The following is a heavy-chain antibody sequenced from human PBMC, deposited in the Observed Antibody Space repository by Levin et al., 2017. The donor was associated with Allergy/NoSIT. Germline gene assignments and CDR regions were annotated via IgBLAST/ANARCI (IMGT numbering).Heavy chain of an antibody. CDR2: IYPGDSDT. V-gene: IGHV5-51*01. CDR3: ARHRTRPLSGTSSGAFDI. J-gene: IGHJ3*02. D-gene: IGHD1-26*01. Sequence: GESLKISCKGSGYSFTSYWIGWVRQMPGKGLEWMGIIYPGDSDTRYSPSFQGQVAISADKSISSAYMQWSSLTASDTAVYYCARHRTRPLSGTSSGAFDIWGQGTMVTVSS. CDR1: GYSFTSYW.